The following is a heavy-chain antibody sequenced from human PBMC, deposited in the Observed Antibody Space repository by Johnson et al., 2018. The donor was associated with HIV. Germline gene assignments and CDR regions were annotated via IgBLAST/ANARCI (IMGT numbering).Heavy chain of an antibody. CDR1: GCSLDAYG. V-gene: IGHV3-9*01. J-gene: IGHJ3*02. Sequence: VQLVESGGGLVKPGGSLRLSSAASGCSLDAYGMHWVRQPPGKGLAWVAGISFHSGTTRYADSVKGRFAISRDNAKNSLYLQLNSLRPEDTALYYCVRDGGRGDFDIWGQGTRVSVSS. CDR2: ISFHSGTT. CDR3: VRDGGRGDFDI. D-gene: IGHD3-16*01.